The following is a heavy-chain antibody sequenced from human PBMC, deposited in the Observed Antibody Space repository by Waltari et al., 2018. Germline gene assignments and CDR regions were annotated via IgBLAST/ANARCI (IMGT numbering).Heavy chain of an antibody. J-gene: IGHJ2*01. Sequence: EVQLVESGGGLVQPGGSLRVSCEASGFTYSLHWMHWVTQAPGKGLEWVSRSNSDGSSISYADSVKGRFTISKDNARNTVYLQMNILRADDTAIYYCARGARRTTQTTGWWYFDLWGRGTLVTVSS. V-gene: IGHV3-74*01. CDR1: GFTYSLHW. D-gene: IGHD4-17*01. CDR2: SNSDGSSI. CDR3: ARGARRTTQTTGWWYFDL.